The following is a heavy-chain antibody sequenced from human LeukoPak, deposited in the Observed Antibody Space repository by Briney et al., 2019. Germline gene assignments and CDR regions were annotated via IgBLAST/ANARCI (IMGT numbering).Heavy chain of an antibody. J-gene: IGHJ4*02. Sequence: AGGSLRLSCAASGFTFSSYWMSWVRQAPGKGLEWIGEINHSGSTNYNPALRRRVTISVDTSKNQFSLKLSSVTAADTAVYYCARGTISGYGSGSYYNVFFDYWGQGTLVTVSS. CDR1: GFTFSSYW. CDR3: ARGTISGYGSGSYYNVFFDY. D-gene: IGHD3-10*01. CDR2: INHSGST. V-gene: IGHV4-34*01.